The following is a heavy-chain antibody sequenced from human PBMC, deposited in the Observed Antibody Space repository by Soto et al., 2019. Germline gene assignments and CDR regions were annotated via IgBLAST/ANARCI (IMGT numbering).Heavy chain of an antibody. V-gene: IGHV3-74*01. Sequence: GGSLRLSCAASGFTFNNYFMHWGRQAPGKGLVWVSRIDSDGSTTHYADSVKGRFTISRDNAKNTLYLQMNNLRAEDTAVYYCARDKSGPADYWGQGTLVTVSS. J-gene: IGHJ4*02. CDR3: ARDKSGPADY. D-gene: IGHD5-12*01. CDR2: IDSDGSTT. CDR1: GFTFNNYF.